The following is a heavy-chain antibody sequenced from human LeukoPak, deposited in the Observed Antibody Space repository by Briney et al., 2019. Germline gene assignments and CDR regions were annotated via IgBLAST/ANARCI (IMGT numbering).Heavy chain of an antibody. D-gene: IGHD3-10*01. CDR2: IYYSGST. J-gene: IGHJ5*02. CDR3: ARASITMVRGVPGWFDP. V-gene: IGHV4-59*08. CDR1: GGSISIYY. Sequence: SETLSLTCTVSGGSISIYYWSWIRQPPAKGLEWIGYIYYSGSTNYNPSLKSRVTISVDTSKNQFSLKLSSVTAADTAVYYCARASITMVRGVPGWFDPWGQGTLVTVSS.